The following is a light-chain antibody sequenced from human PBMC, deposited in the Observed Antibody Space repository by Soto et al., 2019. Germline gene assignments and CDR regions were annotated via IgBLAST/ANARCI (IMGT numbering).Light chain of an antibody. V-gene: IGKV3-20*01. CDR2: GTS. CDR1: QSVISTY. CDR3: QQYGTSPRT. Sequence: EVVLTQSPGTLSLSPGERATLSCRASQSVISTYLGWYQQKPGQAPRLLIYGTSSRATGIPDRFSGSGSGTDFTLTISRLEPEDVAVYYCQQYGTSPRTFGGGTKVEIK. J-gene: IGKJ4*01.